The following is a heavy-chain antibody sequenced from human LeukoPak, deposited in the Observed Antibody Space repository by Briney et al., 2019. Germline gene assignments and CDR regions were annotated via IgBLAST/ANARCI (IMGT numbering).Heavy chain of an antibody. CDR1: GFTFSSYG. V-gene: IGHV3-30*02. D-gene: IGHD3-10*01. Sequence: GGSLRLSCAASGFTFSSYGMHWVRQAPGKGLEWVAFIRYDGSNKYYADSVKGRFTISRDNSKNTLYLQMNSLRAEDTAVYYCAKGGYYYGSGSSNFDYWGQGTLVTVSS. CDR2: IRYDGSNK. J-gene: IGHJ4*02. CDR3: AKGGYYYGSGSSNFDY.